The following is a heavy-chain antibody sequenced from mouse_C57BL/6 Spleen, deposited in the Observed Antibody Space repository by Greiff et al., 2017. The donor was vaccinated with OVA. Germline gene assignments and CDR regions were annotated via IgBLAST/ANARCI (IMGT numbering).Heavy chain of an antibody. CDR2: INPNNGGT. Sequence: EVQLKESGPELVKPGASVKMSCKASGYTFTDYNMHWVKQSHGKSLEWIGYINPNNGGTSYNQKFKGKATLTVNKSSSTAYMELRSLTSEDSAVYYCARDGNYGYFDYWGQGTTLTVSS. V-gene: IGHV1-22*01. CDR1: GYTFTDYN. D-gene: IGHD2-1*01. CDR3: ARDGNYGYFDY. J-gene: IGHJ2*01.